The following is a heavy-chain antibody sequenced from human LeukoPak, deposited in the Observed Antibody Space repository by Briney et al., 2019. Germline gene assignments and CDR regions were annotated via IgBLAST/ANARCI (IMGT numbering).Heavy chain of an antibody. CDR3: ARGGRNIDS. J-gene: IGHJ4*02. CDR2: IKVDGTEK. CDR1: GFTFSAFW. D-gene: IGHD4-11*01. Sequence: PGGSLRLSCAASGFTFSAFWMSWVRQAPGKGLEWVANIKVDGTEKNYVDSVKGRLTISRDNAKNSLYLQMNSPRTEDTAVYYCARGGRNIDSWGQGTLVTVSS. V-gene: IGHV3-7*01.